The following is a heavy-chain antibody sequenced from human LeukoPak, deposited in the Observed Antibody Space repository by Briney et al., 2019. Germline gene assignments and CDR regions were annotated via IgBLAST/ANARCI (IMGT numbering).Heavy chain of an antibody. D-gene: IGHD4-17*01. J-gene: IGHJ3*02. CDR3: AKDHYGDYQMAFDI. CDR2: ISWNSGSI. CDR1: GFTFDDYA. Sequence: GRSLRLSCAASGFTFDDYAMHWVRQAPGKGLEWVSGISWNSGSIGYADSVKGRFTISRDNAKNSLYLQMTSLRAEDMALYYCAKDHYGDYQMAFDIWGQGTMVTDSS. V-gene: IGHV3-9*03.